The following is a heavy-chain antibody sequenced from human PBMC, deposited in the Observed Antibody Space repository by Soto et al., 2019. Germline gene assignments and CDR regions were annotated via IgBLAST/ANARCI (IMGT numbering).Heavy chain of an antibody. CDR1: GGSISSRGYY. V-gene: IGHV4-39*02. CDR2: IYYSGST. CDR3: ASPSQLLSRLDH. J-gene: IGHJ4*02. D-gene: IGHD3-22*01. Sequence: SETLSLTCTASGGSISSRGYYWGWIRQPPGKGLEWIGSIYYSGSTYYSPSLKSRVTISVDTSKNHFSLKVSSVAAADTAVYYCASPSQLLSRLDHWGLGTLVNVSS.